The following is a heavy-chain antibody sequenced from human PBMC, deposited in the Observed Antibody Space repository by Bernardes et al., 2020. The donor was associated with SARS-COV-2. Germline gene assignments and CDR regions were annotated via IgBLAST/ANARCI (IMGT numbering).Heavy chain of an antibody. CDR3: ARGFDY. CDR1: GGSISAYY. CDR2: LYYTGST. J-gene: IGHJ4*02. V-gene: IGHV4-59*01. Sequence: TLSLTCTVSGGSISAYYWSWFRQTPGKGLEWIGYLYYTGSTNYNPSLQSRVTISVDTSKNQFSLKLSSVTAADTAVYYCARGFDYWGQGILVTVSS.